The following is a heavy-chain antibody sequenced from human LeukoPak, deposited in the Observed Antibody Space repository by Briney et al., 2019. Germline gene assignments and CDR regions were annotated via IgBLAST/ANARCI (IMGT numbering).Heavy chain of an antibody. CDR1: GFTFSNYW. CDR2: IKYYGGEK. J-gene: IGHJ4*02. CDR3: ASALPADHFDF. V-gene: IGHV3-7*01. Sequence: SGGSLRLSCAASGFTFSNYWMSWVRQAPGKGLEWVANIKYYGGEKYYADSVRGRFTISRDNAKSSLYLQMNSLRAEDTAVYYCASALPADHFDFWGQGTLVTVSS. D-gene: IGHD1-14*01.